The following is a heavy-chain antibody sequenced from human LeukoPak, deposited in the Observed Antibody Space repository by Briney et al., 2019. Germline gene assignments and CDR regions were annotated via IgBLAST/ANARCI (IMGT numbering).Heavy chain of an antibody. J-gene: IGHJ4*02. CDR3: ARESEPRLIWFVGGEHYYFDY. Sequence: GRSLRLSCAASGFTFSSYAMHWVRQAPGKGLEWVAVISHDGSNKYYADSVKGRFTISRDNSKNTLYLQMNSLRAEDTAVYYCARESEPRLIWFVGGEHYYFDYWGQGTLVTVSS. D-gene: IGHD3-10*01. V-gene: IGHV3-30-3*01. CDR1: GFTFSSYA. CDR2: ISHDGSNK.